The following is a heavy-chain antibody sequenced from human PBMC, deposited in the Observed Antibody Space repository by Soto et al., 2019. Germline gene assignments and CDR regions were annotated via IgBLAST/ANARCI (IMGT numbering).Heavy chain of an antibody. D-gene: IGHD5-12*01. J-gene: IGHJ4*02. CDR3: ARDGGRGYDFHY. Sequence: EVQLVESGGGLVQPGGSLRLSCAASGFTISTYWMSWVRQVPGKGLEWVANIKQDGSEKFYVDSVKGRFTISRDNAKNSVYLQMNSLRAEDTALYYCARDGGRGYDFHYWGQGTLVTVSS. V-gene: IGHV3-7*01. CDR2: IKQDGSEK. CDR1: GFTISTYW.